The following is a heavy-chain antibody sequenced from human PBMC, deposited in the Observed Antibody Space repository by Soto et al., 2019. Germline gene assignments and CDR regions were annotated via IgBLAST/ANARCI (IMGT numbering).Heavy chain of an antibody. CDR1: GGTFSSYA. D-gene: IGHD2-21*02. CDR3: AREKAYCGGDCYSYYYYYYGMDV. V-gene: IGHV1-69*06. Sequence: GASVKVSCKASGGTFSSYAISWVRQAPGQGLEWMGGIIPIFGTANYAQKFQGRVTITADKSTSTAYMELSSLRSEDTAVYYCAREKAYCGGDCYSYYYYYYGMDVWGQGTTVTVSS. CDR2: IIPIFGTA. J-gene: IGHJ6*02.